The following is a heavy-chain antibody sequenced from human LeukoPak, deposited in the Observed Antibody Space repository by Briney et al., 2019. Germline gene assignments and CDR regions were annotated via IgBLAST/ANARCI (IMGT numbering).Heavy chain of an antibody. CDR2: ISAYNGNT. J-gene: IGHJ4*02. V-gene: IGHV1-18*04. Sequence: ASVKVSCKASGYTFTGYYMHWVRQAPGQGLEWMGWISAYNGNTNYAQKLQGRVTMTTDTSTSTAYMELRSLRSDDTAVYYCARVHYDFWSGYSRSNDYWGQGTLVTVSS. D-gene: IGHD3-3*01. CDR3: ARVHYDFWSGYSRSNDY. CDR1: GYTFTGYY.